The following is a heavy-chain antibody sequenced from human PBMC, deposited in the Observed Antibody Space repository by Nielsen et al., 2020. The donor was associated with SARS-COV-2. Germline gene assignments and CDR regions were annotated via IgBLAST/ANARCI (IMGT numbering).Heavy chain of an antibody. CDR1: GFTFSSYW. CDR3: ARLGSSSWYLDF. V-gene: IGHV3-7*01. Sequence: GESLKISCAASGFTFSSYWMSWVRQAPGKGLEWVANIKQDGSEKYYVDSVKGRLTISRDNAKNSLYLQMNSLRAEDTAVYYCARLGSSSWYLDFWGQGTLVTVSS. D-gene: IGHD6-13*01. J-gene: IGHJ4*02. CDR2: IKQDGSEK.